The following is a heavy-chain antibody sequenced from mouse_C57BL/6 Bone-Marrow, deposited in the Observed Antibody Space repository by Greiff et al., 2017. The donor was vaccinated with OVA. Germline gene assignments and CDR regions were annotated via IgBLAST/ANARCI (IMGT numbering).Heavy chain of an antibody. CDR2: INYDGSST. D-gene: IGHD1-1*01. V-gene: IGHV5-16*01. CDR3: ARERDGSPFDY. J-gene: IGHJ2*01. CDR1: GFTFSDYY. Sequence: EVMLVESEGGLVQPGSSMKLSCTASGFTFSDYYMAWVRQVPEKGLEWVANINYDGSSTYYLDSLKSRFIISRDNAKNILYLQMSSLKSEDTATYYCARERDGSPFDYWGQGTTLTVSS.